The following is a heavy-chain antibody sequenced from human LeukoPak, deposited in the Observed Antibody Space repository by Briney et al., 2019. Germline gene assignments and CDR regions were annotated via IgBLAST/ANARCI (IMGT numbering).Heavy chain of an antibody. Sequence: SETLSLTCTLSGGSFSSYYWSWIRQPPGKGLEWIGYIYYSGSTNYNPSLKSRVAISGDPSKNQFSLTLDSLTAADSATYYCARGVAARSTYNFFDYWGQGTQVIVSS. D-gene: IGHD6-13*01. CDR2: IYYSGST. V-gene: IGHV4-59*08. CDR1: GGSFSSYY. CDR3: ARGVAARSTYNFFDY. J-gene: IGHJ4*02.